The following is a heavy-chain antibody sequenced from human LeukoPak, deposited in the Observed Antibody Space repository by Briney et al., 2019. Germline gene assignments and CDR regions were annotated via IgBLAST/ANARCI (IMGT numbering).Heavy chain of an antibody. CDR3: ARDSGVGGVIINRKPLDY. V-gene: IGHV3-33*01. Sequence: PGGSLRLSCAASGFTFSDSGRHWVRQAPGKGLEWVAVIWYDGSNKYYADSVKGRFTISRDNSKNTLYLQMNSLRAEDTAVYYCARDSGVGGVIINRKPLDYWGQGTLVTVSS. D-gene: IGHD3-10*01. J-gene: IGHJ4*02. CDR1: GFTFSDSG. CDR2: IWYDGSNK.